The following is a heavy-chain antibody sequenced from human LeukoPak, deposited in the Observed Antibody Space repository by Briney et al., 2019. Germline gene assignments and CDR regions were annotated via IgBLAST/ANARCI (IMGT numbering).Heavy chain of an antibody. V-gene: IGHV1-69*04. D-gene: IGHD3-22*01. CDR2: IIPILGIA. CDR3: ARDGGLDDSSGYYDPWAFDI. J-gene: IGHJ3*02. CDR1: GGTFSSYA. Sequence: SVKVSCKASGGTFSSYAISWVRQAPGQGLEWMGRIIPILGIANYAQKFQGRVTITADKSTSTAYMELSSLRSEDTAVYYCARDGGLDDSSGYYDPWAFDIWGQGTMVTVSS.